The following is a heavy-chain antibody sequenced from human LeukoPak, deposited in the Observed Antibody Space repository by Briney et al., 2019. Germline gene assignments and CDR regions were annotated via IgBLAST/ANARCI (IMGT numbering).Heavy chain of an antibody. CDR2: ISAYNGNT. J-gene: IGHJ3*02. D-gene: IGHD2-2*01. V-gene: IGHV1-18*01. CDR1: GYTFTSYG. CDR3: ARDHLVPAAIGAFDI. Sequence: GASVKVSCKASGYTFTSYGISWVRQAPGQGLEWMGWISAYNGNTNYAQKLQGRVTMTTDTSTGTAYMELRSLRSDDTAVYYCARDHLVPAAIGAFDIWGQGTMVTVSS.